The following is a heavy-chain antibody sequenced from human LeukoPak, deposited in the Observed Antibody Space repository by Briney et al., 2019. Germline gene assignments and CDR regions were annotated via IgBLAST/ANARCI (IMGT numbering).Heavy chain of an antibody. Sequence: GGSLRLSCAASGFTFSSYSMNWVRQAPGKGLEWVSSISSSSSFIYYADSVKGRFTISRDNAKNSLYLQMNSLRAEDTAVYYCARDSSSGFDYWGQGTLVTVSS. D-gene: IGHD6-6*01. CDR3: ARDSSSGFDY. CDR1: GFTFSSYS. J-gene: IGHJ4*02. V-gene: IGHV3-21*01. CDR2: ISSSSSFI.